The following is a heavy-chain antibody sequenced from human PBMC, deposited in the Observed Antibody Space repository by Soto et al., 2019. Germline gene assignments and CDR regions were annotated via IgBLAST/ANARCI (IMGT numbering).Heavy chain of an antibody. D-gene: IGHD1-1*01. Sequence: GASVDVSCKASGYTFTSYDIYWVRQATGQGLEWMGWMNPNTGNSGYAQKFQGRVTMTSDTSISTAHMELSSLRSDDTAVYYCARRAETNGWNGFGADKYYFDFWGQGTLVTVSS. V-gene: IGHV1-8*01. J-gene: IGHJ4*02. CDR3: ARRAETNGWNGFGADKYYFDF. CDR2: MNPNTGNS. CDR1: GYTFTSYD.